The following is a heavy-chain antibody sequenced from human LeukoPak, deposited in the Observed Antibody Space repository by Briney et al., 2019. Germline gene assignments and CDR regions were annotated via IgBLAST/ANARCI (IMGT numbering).Heavy chain of an antibody. J-gene: IGHJ4*02. D-gene: IGHD6-19*01. Sequence: GESLKISCKGSGSSFTSYWIAWVRQMPGKGLEYMGIIYPGDSDTRYSPSFQGQVAISADKSINTAYLQWSSLKVSDTAMYYCARPSSSGWYYFDYWGQGTLVTVSS. CDR3: ARPSSSGWYYFDY. CDR2: IYPGDSDT. V-gene: IGHV5-51*01. CDR1: GSSFTSYW.